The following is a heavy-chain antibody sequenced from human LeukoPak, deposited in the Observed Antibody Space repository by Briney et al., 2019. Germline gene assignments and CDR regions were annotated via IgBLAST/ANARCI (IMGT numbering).Heavy chain of an antibody. D-gene: IGHD6-13*01. J-gene: IGHJ5*02. CDR3: ARWGRVAAAAFDP. CDR2: INHSGST. CDR1: GGSFRGYY. V-gene: IGHV4-34*01. Sequence: SETLSLTCAVYGGSFRGYYWGWIRPPPGKGLEWIGEINHSGSTNYNPSLKSRVTISVDTAKNQFSLKLSSVTAADTAVYYCARWGRVAAAAFDPWGQGTLVTVSS.